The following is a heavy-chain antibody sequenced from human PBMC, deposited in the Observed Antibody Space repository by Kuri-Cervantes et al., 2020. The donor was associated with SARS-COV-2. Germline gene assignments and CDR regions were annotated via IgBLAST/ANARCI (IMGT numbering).Heavy chain of an antibody. V-gene: IGHV3-23*01. CDR3: ARAAGAGSGSYFLYYYYYGMDV. CDR1: GFTFSSYE. Sequence: GGSLRLSCAASGFTFSSYEMNWVRQAPGKGLEWVSAISGSGGSTYYADSVKGRFTISRDNSKNTLYLQMNSLRAEDTAVYYCARAAGAGSGSYFLYYYYYGMDVWGQGTTVTVSS. CDR2: ISGSGGST. D-gene: IGHD3-10*01. J-gene: IGHJ6*02.